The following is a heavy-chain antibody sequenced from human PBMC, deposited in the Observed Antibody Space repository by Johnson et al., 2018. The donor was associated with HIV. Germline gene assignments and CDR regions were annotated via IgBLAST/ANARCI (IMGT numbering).Heavy chain of an antibody. J-gene: IGHJ3*02. V-gene: IGHV3-7*03. CDR1: GFTFSSYW. D-gene: IGHD2-15*01. Sequence: VQLVESGGGVVQPGRSLRLSCAASGFTFSSYWMSWVRQAPGKGLEWVANIKQDGSEKYYVDSVKGRFTISRDNPKNTFYLQMNSLRAEDTAIYYCAKDWADQDSFEIWGQGTMVTVSS. CDR2: IKQDGSEK. CDR3: AKDWADQDSFEI.